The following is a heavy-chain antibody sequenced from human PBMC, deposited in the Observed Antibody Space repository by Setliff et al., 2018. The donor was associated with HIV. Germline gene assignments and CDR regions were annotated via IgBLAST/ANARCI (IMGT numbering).Heavy chain of an antibody. Sequence: SVKVSCKASRSTFNSHTINWVRQAPGQGLDWMGRVIPILGVANYAQRFQGKVTITADKSTSTAYMELSSLRSEDTAVYYCARYSPRGYTLTGPYWGQGTLVTVSS. D-gene: IGHD6-25*01. V-gene: IGHV1-69*02. CDR1: RSTFNSHT. J-gene: IGHJ4*02. CDR2: VIPILGVA. CDR3: ARYSPRGYTLTGPY.